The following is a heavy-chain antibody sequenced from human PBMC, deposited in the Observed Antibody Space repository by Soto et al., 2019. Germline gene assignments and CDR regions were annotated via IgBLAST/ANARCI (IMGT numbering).Heavy chain of an antibody. Sequence: SETLSLTCAVYGGSFSGYYWSWIRQPPGKGLEWIGEINHSGSTNYNPSLKSRVTISVDTSKNQFSLKLSSVTSADTAVYYCARGRRTAVTIDYWGQGTLVTVS. J-gene: IGHJ4*02. D-gene: IGHD4-17*01. CDR2: INHSGST. CDR3: ARGRRTAVTIDY. CDR1: GGSFSGYY. V-gene: IGHV4-34*01.